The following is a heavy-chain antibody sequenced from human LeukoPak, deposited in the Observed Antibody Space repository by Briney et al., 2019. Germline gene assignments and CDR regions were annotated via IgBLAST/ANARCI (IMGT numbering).Heavy chain of an antibody. CDR1: GGSISGYY. D-gene: IGHD3-10*01. CDR2: IYTSGST. Sequence: SETLSLTCTVSGGSISGYYWSWIRQPAGKGLEWIGHIYTSGSTTYNPSLKSRVTVSVDTSKNQFSLQLSSVTPEDTAVYYCVGQKPGLRAFDIWGQGTMVTVSS. J-gene: IGHJ3*02. V-gene: IGHV4-4*07. CDR3: VGQKPGLRAFDI.